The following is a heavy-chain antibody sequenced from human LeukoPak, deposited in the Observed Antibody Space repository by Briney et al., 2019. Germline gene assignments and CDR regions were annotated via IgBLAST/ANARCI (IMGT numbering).Heavy chain of an antibody. CDR1: GFTFSSYG. D-gene: IGHD3-3*01. CDR3: AKGFFWSGYYPFDY. Sequence: PGGSLRLSCAASGFTFSSYGMHWVRQAPGKGLEWAAFIRYDGSNKYYADSVKGRFTISRDNSKNTLYLQMNSLRAEDTAVYYCAKGFFWSGYYPFDYWGQGTLVTVSS. J-gene: IGHJ4*02. CDR2: IRYDGSNK. V-gene: IGHV3-30*02.